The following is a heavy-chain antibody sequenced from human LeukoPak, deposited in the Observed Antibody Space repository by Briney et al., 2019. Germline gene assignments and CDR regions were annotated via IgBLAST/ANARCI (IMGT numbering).Heavy chain of an antibody. CDR3: ARDRGPFDS. CDR2: IYTSGTT. V-gene: IGHV4-4*07. CDR1: DVSIGTYY. J-gene: IGHJ4*02. Sequence: PSETLSLTCTVSDVSIGTYYWSWIRQPAGKGLEWIGRIYTSGTTTYNSSLKSRVTMSVDTSKNQLSLKLNSVTAADTAVYYCARDRGPFDSWGQGTLVTVSS. D-gene: IGHD3-10*01.